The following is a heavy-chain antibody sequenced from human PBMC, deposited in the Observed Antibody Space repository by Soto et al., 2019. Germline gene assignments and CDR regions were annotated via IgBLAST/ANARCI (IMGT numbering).Heavy chain of an antibody. CDR1: GGSISSYY. Sequence: SETLSLTCTVSGGSISSYYWSWIRQPPGKGLEWIGYIYYSGSTNYNPSLKSRVTISVDTSKNHFSLKLTSVTAADTAVYYCARSREYGDYKFDYWGHGTLVTVS. CDR3: ARSREYGDYKFDY. D-gene: IGHD4-17*01. V-gene: IGHV4-59*01. CDR2: IYYSGST. J-gene: IGHJ4*01.